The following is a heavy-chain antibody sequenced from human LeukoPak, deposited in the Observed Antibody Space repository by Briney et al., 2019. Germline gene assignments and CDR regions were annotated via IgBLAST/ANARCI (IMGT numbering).Heavy chain of an antibody. CDR1: GYTFTSYY. V-gene: IGHV1-8*01. Sequence: GASVKVSCKASGYTFTSYYINWVRQAPGQGLEWMGWMNPTSGNTGYAQKFQGRVTMTRNTSISTAYMELSSLRSEDTDVYYSARGAELGDYVSIDYWGQGTLVTVSS. D-gene: IGHD3-16*01. CDR2: MNPTSGNT. J-gene: IGHJ4*02. CDR3: ARGAELGDYVSIDY.